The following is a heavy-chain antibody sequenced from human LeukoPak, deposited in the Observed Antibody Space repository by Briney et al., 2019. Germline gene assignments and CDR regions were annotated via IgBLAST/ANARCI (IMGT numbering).Heavy chain of an antibody. J-gene: IGHJ4*02. D-gene: IGHD3-9*01. V-gene: IGHV1-2*02. CDR3: ARSKERYFDPFDY. CDR2: INPNSGGT. CDR1: GYTFTGYY. Sequence: GASVKVSCKASGYTFTGYYMHWVRQAPGQGLEWMGWINPNSGGTNYAQKFQGRVTMTRDTSISTAYMELSSLRSEDTAVYYCARSKERYFDPFDYWGQGTLVTVSS.